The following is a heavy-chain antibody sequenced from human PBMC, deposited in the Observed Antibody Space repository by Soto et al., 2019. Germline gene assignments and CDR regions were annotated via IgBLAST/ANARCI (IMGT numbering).Heavy chain of an antibody. CDR3: ARAVSPYFGTWFDP. CDR1: GGSITSGNSYS. J-gene: IGHJ5*02. V-gene: IGHV4-30-2*01. CDR2: ISQTGAT. D-gene: IGHD3-10*01. Sequence: QLQLQESGPGLVKPSETLSLTCAVSGGSITSGNSYSWAWIRQPPGRGLEWIGSISQTGATSYNPSLKSRVSVSLDKYKNQFSLRLSSVTAADMAVYYCARAVSPYFGTWFDPWGQGTLVTVSS.